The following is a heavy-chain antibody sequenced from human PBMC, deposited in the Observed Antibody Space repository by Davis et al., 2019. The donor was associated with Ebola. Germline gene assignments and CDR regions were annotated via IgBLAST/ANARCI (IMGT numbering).Heavy chain of an antibody. CDR3: ARYSGSYRDF. D-gene: IGHD1-26*01. CDR1: GFTFSSYS. CDR2: ISSSSSYI. Sequence: PGGSLRLSCAASGFTFSSYSMNWVRQAPGKGLEWVSSISSSSSYIYYADSVKGRFTISGDNAKNSLYLQMNSLRPEDTAVYYCARYSGSYRDFWGQGTLVTVSS. V-gene: IGHV3-21*01. J-gene: IGHJ4*02.